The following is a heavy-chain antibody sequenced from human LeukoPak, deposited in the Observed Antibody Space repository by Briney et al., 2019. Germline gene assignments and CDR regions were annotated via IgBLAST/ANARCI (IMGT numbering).Heavy chain of an antibody. CDR3: ARDNWNYFDY. D-gene: IGHD1-20*01. Sequence: PGGSLRLSCAASGFTFSSYEMNWVRQAPGKGLEWVSYISSSGSTIYYAGSVKGRFTISRDNAKNSLYLQMNSLRAEDTAVCYCARDNWNYFDYWGQGTLVTVSS. CDR2: ISSSGSTI. V-gene: IGHV3-48*03. J-gene: IGHJ4*02. CDR1: GFTFSSYE.